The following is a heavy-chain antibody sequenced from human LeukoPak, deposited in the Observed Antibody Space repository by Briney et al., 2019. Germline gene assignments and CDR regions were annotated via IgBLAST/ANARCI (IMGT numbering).Heavy chain of an antibody. CDR3: AGGYSSSSPTFDY. V-gene: IGHV4-59*01. D-gene: IGHD6-13*01. CDR1: GGSISSYY. CDR2: IYYSGST. J-gene: IGHJ4*02. Sequence: PSETLSLTCTVSGGSISSYYWSWIRQPPGKGLEWIGYIYYSGSTNYNPSLKPRVTIAVDTSKNQFSLKLSSVTAADTAVYYCAGGYSSSSPTFDYWGQGTLVTVSS.